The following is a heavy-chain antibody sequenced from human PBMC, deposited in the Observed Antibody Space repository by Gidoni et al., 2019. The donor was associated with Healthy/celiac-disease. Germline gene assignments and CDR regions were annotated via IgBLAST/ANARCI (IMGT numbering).Heavy chain of an antibody. CDR2: IWYDGSNK. CDR3: ARDIDYGGNSEDY. CDR1: GFTFSIYG. D-gene: IGHD4-17*01. V-gene: IGHV3-33*01. J-gene: IGHJ4*02. Sequence: QVQLVESGGGVVQLGRSLSLSCAASGFTFSIYGMHWVRQAPGKGLEWVAVIWYDGSNKYYADSVKGRFTISRDNSKNTLYLQMNSLRAEDTAVYYCARDIDYGGNSEDYWGQGTLVTVSS.